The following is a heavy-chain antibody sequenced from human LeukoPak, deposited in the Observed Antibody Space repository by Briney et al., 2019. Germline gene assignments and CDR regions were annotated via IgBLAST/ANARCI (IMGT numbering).Heavy chain of an antibody. CDR3: ARATMVRGVIPYYYYYMDV. V-gene: IGHV1-2*02. CDR1: GYTFTGYY. J-gene: IGHJ6*03. CDR2: INPNSGGT. Sequence: ASVKVSCKASGYTFTGYYMHWVRQAPGQGLEWMGWINPNSGGTNYAQKFQGRVTMTRDTSISTAYMELSRLRSDDTAVYYCARATMVRGVIPYYYYYMDVWGKGTTVTVSS. D-gene: IGHD3-10*01.